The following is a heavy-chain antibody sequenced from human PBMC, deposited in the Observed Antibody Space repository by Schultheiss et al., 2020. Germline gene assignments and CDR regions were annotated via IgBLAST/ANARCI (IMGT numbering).Heavy chain of an antibody. J-gene: IGHJ3*02. CDR3: ARDTVIRAFDI. V-gene: IGHV4-34*01. CDR2: INHSGST. Sequence: SETLSLTCTVSGGSISSYYWSWIRQPPGKGLEWIGEINHSGSTNYNPSLKSRVTISVDTSKNQFSLRLSSVTAADTAVFYCARDTVIRAFDIWGQGTMVTVS. D-gene: IGHD2-21*01. CDR1: GGSISSYY.